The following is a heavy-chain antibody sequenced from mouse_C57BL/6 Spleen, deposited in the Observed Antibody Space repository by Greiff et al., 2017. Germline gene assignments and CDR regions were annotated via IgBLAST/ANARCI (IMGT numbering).Heavy chain of an antibody. CDR1: GYTFTSYW. V-gene: IGHV1-69*01. Sequence: VQLQQPGAELVMPGASVKLSCKASGYTFTSYWMHWVKQRPGQGLEWIGEIDPSDSYTNYNQKFKGKSTLTVDKSSSTAYMQLSSLTSEDSAVYYCARGTYDWYFDVWGTGTTVTVSS. CDR3: ARGTYDWYFDV. CDR2: IDPSDSYT. J-gene: IGHJ1*03. D-gene: IGHD2-12*01.